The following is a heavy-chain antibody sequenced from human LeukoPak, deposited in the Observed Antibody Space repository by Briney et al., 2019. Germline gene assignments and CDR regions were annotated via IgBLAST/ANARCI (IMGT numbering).Heavy chain of an antibody. CDR1: GFTFSSYA. CDR3: ARDIQRLRMIAVAGTASY. V-gene: IGHV3-30*04. J-gene: IGHJ4*02. CDR2: ISYDGSNK. Sequence: GGSLRLSCAASGFTFSSYAMHWVRQAPGKGLEWVAVISYDGSNKYYADSVKGRFTISRDNSKNTLYLQMNSLRAEDTAVYYCARDIQRLRMIAVAGTASYWGQGTLVTVSS. D-gene: IGHD6-19*01.